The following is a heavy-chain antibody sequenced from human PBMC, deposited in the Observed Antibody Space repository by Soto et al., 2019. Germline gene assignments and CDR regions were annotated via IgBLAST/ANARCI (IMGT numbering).Heavy chain of an antibody. Sequence: GGSLRLPCAASGFTFSSYAMHWVRQVPGKGLEWVAVISYDGSNKYYADYVKGRFTISRDNSKNTLYLQMNSLRAEDTAVYYCARSYGDYPSSRVYWGQGTLVTVS. J-gene: IGHJ4*02. CDR2: ISYDGSNK. CDR1: GFTFSSYA. D-gene: IGHD4-17*01. V-gene: IGHV3-30-3*01. CDR3: ARSYGDYPSSRVY.